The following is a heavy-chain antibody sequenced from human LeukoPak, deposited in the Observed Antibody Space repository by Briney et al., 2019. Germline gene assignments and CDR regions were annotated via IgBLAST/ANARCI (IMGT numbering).Heavy chain of an antibody. J-gene: IGHJ4*02. Sequence: SETLSLTCTVSGGSISSYYWSWIRQPPGKGLEWIGYIYYSGSTNYNPSLKSRVTISVDTAKNQFSLKLSSVTAADTAVYYCARQPTSYYYFDSWGQGTLVTVSS. V-gene: IGHV4-59*01. CDR2: IYYSGST. CDR3: ARQPTSYYYFDS. CDR1: GGSISSYY. D-gene: IGHD2-2*01.